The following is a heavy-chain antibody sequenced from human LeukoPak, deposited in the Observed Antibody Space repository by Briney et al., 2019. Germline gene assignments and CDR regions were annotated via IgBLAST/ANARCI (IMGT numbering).Heavy chain of an antibody. V-gene: IGHV3-23*01. CDR3: ARTIMGDTYGMDV. J-gene: IGHJ6*02. CDR1: GFTFSSYA. Sequence: GGSLRLSCAASGFTFSSYAMSWVRQAPGKGLEWASAISGSGGSTYYADSVKGRFTISRDNSKNTLYLQMNSLRADDTAVYYCARTIMGDTYGMDVWGHGTTVTVSS. D-gene: IGHD1-26*01. CDR2: ISGSGGST.